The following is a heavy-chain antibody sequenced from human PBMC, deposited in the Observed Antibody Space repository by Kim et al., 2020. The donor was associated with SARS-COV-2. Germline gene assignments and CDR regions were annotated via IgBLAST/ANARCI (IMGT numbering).Heavy chain of an antibody. CDR3: ARVIEDDSSGYYSKNFDY. CDR2: IYYSGST. Sequence: SETLSLTCTVSGGSISSYYWSWIRQPPGKGLEWIGYIYYSGSTNYNPSLKSRVTISVDTSKNQFSLKLSSVTAADTAVYYCARVIEDDSSGYYSKNFDYWGQGTLVTVSS. V-gene: IGHV4-59*13. J-gene: IGHJ4*02. D-gene: IGHD3-22*01. CDR1: GGSISSYY.